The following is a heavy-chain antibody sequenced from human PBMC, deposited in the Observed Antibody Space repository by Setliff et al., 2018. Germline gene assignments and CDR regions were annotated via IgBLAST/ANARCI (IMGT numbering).Heavy chain of an antibody. Sequence: LSLTCTVSGDSINNFYWTWIRQPPGKGLEWIGYIYHSGGANYSPSLKSRVTISVDTSKKHFSLNLTSVTAADTAVYYCARGQATSSRSSLVYWGQGMLVTVSS. CDR2: IYHSGGA. D-gene: IGHD6-6*01. CDR3: ARGQATSSRSSLVY. V-gene: IGHV4-59*01. J-gene: IGHJ4*02. CDR1: GDSINNFY.